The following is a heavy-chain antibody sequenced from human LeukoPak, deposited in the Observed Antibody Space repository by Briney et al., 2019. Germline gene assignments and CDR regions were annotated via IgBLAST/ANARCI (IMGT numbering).Heavy chain of an antibody. CDR2: IYYSGST. CDR3: ARARAPPTIFGVVLLDY. D-gene: IGHD3-3*01. J-gene: IGHJ4*02. V-gene: IGHV4-31*03. CDR1: GGSISIGGYY. Sequence: SETLSLTCTVYGGSISIGGYYWSWIRQHPGKGLEWIGYIYYSGSTYYNPSLKSRVTISVNTSKNQFSLKLSSVTAADTAVYYCARARAPPTIFGVVLLDYWGQGTLVTVSS.